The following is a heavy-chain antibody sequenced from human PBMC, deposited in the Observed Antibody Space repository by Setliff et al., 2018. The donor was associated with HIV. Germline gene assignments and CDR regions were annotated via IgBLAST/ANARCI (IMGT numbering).Heavy chain of an antibody. Sequence: PGGSLRLSCAASGFTFSSYSMNWVRQAPGKGLEWVSSTSIGSGGAIDYADSVQGRFTISRDNSKNTVYLQMNSLRVEDTAAYYCARELYREWDYWGQGTLVTVSS. CDR1: GFTFSSYS. CDR3: ARELYREWDY. J-gene: IGHJ4*02. D-gene: IGHD3-16*02. V-gene: IGHV3-21*01. CDR2: TSIGSGGAI.